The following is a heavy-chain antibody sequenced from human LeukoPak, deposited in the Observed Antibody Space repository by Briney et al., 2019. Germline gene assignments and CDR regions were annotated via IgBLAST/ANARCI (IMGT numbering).Heavy chain of an antibody. D-gene: IGHD6-19*01. CDR1: GFTFSSYG. CDR2: ISYDGSNK. V-gene: IGHV3-30*03. J-gene: IGHJ4*02. CDR3: AAAGPYSSGWHFDY. Sequence: GGSLRLSCAASGFTFSSYGMHWVRQAPGKGLEWVAVISYDGSNKYYADSVKGRFTMSRDNSKNTLYLQMNSLRAEDTAVYYCAAAGPYSSGWHFDYWGQGTLVTVSS.